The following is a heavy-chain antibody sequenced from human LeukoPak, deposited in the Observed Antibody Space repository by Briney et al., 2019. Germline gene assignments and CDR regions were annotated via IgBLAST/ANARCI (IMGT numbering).Heavy chain of an antibody. J-gene: IGHJ4*02. Sequence: SETLSLTCAVSGGPFSGYFWSWIRQSSGKGLEWLGEIHNSGTTNYNPSLNSRVTISEDTSKNQFYLNLSSVTAADTAVYYCARRYYYNLGSFPFDFWGQGTLVTVSS. D-gene: IGHD3-10*01. CDR2: IHNSGTT. CDR1: GGPFSGYF. V-gene: IGHV4-34*01. CDR3: ARRYYYNLGSFPFDF.